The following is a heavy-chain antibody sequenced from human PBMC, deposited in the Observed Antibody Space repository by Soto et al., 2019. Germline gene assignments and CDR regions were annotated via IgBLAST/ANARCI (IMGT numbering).Heavy chain of an antibody. J-gene: IGHJ4*02. D-gene: IGHD1-20*01. CDR2: IYYRGST. Sequence: QVQLQESGPGLVKPSETLSLTCIVSGGSISNYYWSWIRQPPGKGLEWIGYIYYRGSTNYNQSLKSRVTISVDTSKNQFSLKLSYVTAADTAVYYCARGGYNWNDVTDYWGQGTLVTVSS. V-gene: IGHV4-59*01. CDR3: ARGGYNWNDVTDY. CDR1: GGSISNYY.